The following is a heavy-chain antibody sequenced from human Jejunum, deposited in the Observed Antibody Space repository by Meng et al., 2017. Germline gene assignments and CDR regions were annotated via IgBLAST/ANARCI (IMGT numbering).Heavy chain of an antibody. V-gene: IGHV3-74*01. J-gene: IGHJ3*01. Sequence: ESLKISCEASEFFFSGYWMHWVRQGPGTGLIWVARITNDGSATDYADSVKGRFTISRDNAKNTLYLQMNSLRAEDTAVYYCARNVGWHQLDHWGQGTMVTVSS. CDR3: ARNVGWHQLDH. CDR1: EFFFSGYW. D-gene: IGHD1-1*01. CDR2: ITNDGSAT.